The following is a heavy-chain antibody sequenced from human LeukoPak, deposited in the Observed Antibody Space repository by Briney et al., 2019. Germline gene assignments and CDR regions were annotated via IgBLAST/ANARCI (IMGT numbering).Heavy chain of an antibody. CDR3: ARDYTGYFP. D-gene: IGHD3-9*01. J-gene: IGHJ5*02. CDR2: IKTDGSEK. CDR1: GFTFSSFW. V-gene: IGHV3-7*03. Sequence: GGSLRLSCEASGFTFSSFWMSWVRQAPGKGLEWVANIKTDGSEKYYVDSVKGRFTISRDNAKNSLYLQMNSLRAEDTAVYYCARDYTGYFPWGQGTLVIVSS.